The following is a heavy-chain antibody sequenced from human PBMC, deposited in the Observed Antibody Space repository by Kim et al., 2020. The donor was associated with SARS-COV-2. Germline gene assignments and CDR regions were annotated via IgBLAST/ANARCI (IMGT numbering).Heavy chain of an antibody. V-gene: IGHV4-31*03. CDR3: ARALVTMIPY. D-gene: IGHD3-22*01. Sequence: SETLSLTCTVSGGSISSGGYYWSWIRQHPGKGLEWIGYIYYSGSTYYNLSLKSRVTISVDTSKNQFSLKLSSVTAAHTTVYYCARALVTMIPYWGQGTLVTVSS. CDR2: IYYSGST. CDR1: GGSISSGGYY. J-gene: IGHJ4*02.